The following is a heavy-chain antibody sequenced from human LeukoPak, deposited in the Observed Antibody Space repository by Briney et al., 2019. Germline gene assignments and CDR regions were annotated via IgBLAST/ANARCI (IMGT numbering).Heavy chain of an antibody. J-gene: IGHJ4*02. CDR2: ISGSGGST. D-gene: IGHD3-10*01. V-gene: IGHV3-23*01. CDR3: AKDGLLWFGEFLI. CDR1: GFTFSSYA. Sequence: PGGSLRLSCAASGFTFSSYAVSWVRQAPGKGLEWVSAISGSGGSTYYADSVKGRFTISRDNSKNTLYLQMNSLRAEDTAVYYCAKDGLLWFGEFLIWGQGTLVTVSS.